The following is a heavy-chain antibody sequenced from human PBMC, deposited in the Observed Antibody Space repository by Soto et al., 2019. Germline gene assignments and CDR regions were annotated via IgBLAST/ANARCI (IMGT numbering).Heavy chain of an antibody. J-gene: IGHJ4*02. CDR1: GGSFSGYY. V-gene: IGHV4-34*01. CDR3: ARPVGNYYFDY. D-gene: IGHD1-26*01. Sequence: PSETLSLACAVYGGSFSGYYWSWIRQPPGKGLEWIGEINHSGSTNYNPSLKSRVTISVDTSKNQFSLKLSSVTAADTAVCYCARPVGNYYFDYWGQGTLVTVSS. CDR2: INHSGST.